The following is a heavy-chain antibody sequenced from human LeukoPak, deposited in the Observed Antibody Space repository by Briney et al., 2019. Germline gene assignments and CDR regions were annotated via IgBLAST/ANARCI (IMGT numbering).Heavy chain of an antibody. J-gene: IGHJ4*02. Sequence: SETLSLTCTVSGGSISTYYWSWIRQPPVKGLEWIGYIHYSGTTNYSPSLKNRVTISLDTSKNQFSLNLSSVTAADTAVYYCARMGGYSGYATHWGQGTLVTVSS. CDR3: ARMGGYSGYATH. CDR2: IHYSGTT. V-gene: IGHV4-59*08. CDR1: GGSISTYY. D-gene: IGHD5-12*01.